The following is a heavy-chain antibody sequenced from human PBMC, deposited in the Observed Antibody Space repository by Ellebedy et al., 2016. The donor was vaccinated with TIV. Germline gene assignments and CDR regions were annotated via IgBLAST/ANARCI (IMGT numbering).Heavy chain of an antibody. CDR3: AKDGYYGDYFDYFDY. D-gene: IGHD4-17*01. Sequence: GGSLRLSCSASGFTFSSYAMYWVRQAPGKGLEYVSAISNNGGSTYYADSVKGRFTISRDNSKNTLYLQMNSLRAEDTAVYYCAKDGYYGDYFDYFDYWGQGTLVTVSS. CDR2: ISNNGGST. J-gene: IGHJ4*02. V-gene: IGHV3-64*04. CDR1: GFTFSSYA.